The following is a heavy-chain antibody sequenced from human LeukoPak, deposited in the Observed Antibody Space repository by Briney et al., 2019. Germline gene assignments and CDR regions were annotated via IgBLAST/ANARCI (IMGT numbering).Heavy chain of an antibody. V-gene: IGHV3-49*04. CDR2: IRTKAYGGTT. CDR3: TRGVSMTTVVTGVPDAFDI. D-gene: IGHD4-23*01. Sequence: GGSLRLSCTASGSTFGDHAMSWVRQAPGKGLEWVGFIRTKAYGGTTEYAASVKGRFTISRDDSKSIAYLQMNSLKTEDTAVYYCTRGVSMTTVVTGVPDAFDIWGQGTMVTVSS. J-gene: IGHJ3*02. CDR1: GSTFGDHA.